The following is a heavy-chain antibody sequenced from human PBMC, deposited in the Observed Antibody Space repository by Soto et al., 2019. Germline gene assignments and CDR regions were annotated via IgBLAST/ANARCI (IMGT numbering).Heavy chain of an antibody. V-gene: IGHV3-23*01. CDR3: GKDDGPATEAD. CDR2: ISGSGGST. D-gene: IGHD3-10*01. CDR1: GFTFSSYA. Sequence: GGSLRLSCAAAGFTFSSYAMSWVRQAPGKGLEWVSAISGSGGSTYYADSVKGRFTISRDNSKNTLYLQMHSLRAEDPAVYSWGKDDGPATEADWGKGTLDTV. J-gene: IGHJ4*02.